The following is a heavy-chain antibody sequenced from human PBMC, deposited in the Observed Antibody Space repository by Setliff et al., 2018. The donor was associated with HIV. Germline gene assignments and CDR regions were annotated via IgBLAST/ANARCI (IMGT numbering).Heavy chain of an antibody. J-gene: IGHJ5*01. Sequence: PSETLSLTCTVSGGSIIDSRYFWGWIRQPPGKGLEWIGIVYYSGITYYSSSLKSRVTVSVDTSRIQFSLKLTSVTAADTAVYKCVRHVWSDDFLVPGWFDSWSQGTLVTVSS. D-gene: IGHD3-3*01. CDR1: GGSIIDSRYF. CDR3: VRHVWSDDFLVPGWFDS. V-gene: IGHV4-39*01. CDR2: VYYSGIT.